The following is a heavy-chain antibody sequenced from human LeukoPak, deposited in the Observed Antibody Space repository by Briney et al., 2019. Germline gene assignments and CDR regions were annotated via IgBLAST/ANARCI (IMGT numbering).Heavy chain of an antibody. CDR3: ARGGYYYDSSGYCRN. D-gene: IGHD3-22*01. CDR1: GYTFTSYG. Sequence: ASVKVSCKASGYTFTSYGISWVRQAPGQGLEWMGWISAYNGNTNYAQKLQGRVTMTTDTSTSTAYMELRSLRSDDTAVYYCARGGYYYDSSGYCRNWGQGTLVTVSS. CDR2: ISAYNGNT. V-gene: IGHV1-18*01. J-gene: IGHJ4*02.